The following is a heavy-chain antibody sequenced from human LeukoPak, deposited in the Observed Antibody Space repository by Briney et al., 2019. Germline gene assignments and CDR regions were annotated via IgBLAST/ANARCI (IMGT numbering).Heavy chain of an antibody. D-gene: IGHD6-6*01. Sequence: SETLSLTCTVSGGSISSSSYYWGWIRQPPGKGLEWIGSISHSGSTFYNPSLKSRVTISVDTSKNQFSLKLSSVTAADTAVYSCATLVYSSSYYFDYWGQGTLVTVSS. CDR2: ISHSGST. CDR3: ATLVYSSSYYFDY. CDR1: GGSISSSSYY. J-gene: IGHJ4*02. V-gene: IGHV4-39*01.